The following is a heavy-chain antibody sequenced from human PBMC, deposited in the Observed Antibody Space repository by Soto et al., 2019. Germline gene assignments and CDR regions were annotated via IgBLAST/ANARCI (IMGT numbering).Heavy chain of an antibody. D-gene: IGHD2-21*01. CDR1: GGTFSSYA. V-gene: IGHV1-69*06. CDR2: ITPIFGTP. Sequence: QVQLVQSGAEVKKPGSSVEVSCKAVGGTFSSYAISWVRQAPGQGLEWMGGITPIFGTPNYAQKFQGRITVSADRSTSTVYMELSSLRSEDTAVYYCAIGSVVVMGAATGGLIYWGQGALVTVSS. CDR3: AIGSVVVMGAATGGLIY. J-gene: IGHJ4*02.